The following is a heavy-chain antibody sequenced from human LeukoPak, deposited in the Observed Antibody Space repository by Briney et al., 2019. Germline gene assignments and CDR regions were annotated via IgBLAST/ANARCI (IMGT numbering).Heavy chain of an antibody. CDR2: IWYDGSNK. J-gene: IGHJ3*02. Sequence: GGSLRLSCAASGFTFSSYGMHWVRQAPGKGLEWGAVIWYDGSNKYCADSVKGRFTISRDNSKNTLYLQMNSLRAADTAVYYCAREDDTAAFDIWGQGTMVTVSS. D-gene: IGHD3-9*01. V-gene: IGHV3-33*01. CDR3: AREDDTAAFDI. CDR1: GFTFSSYG.